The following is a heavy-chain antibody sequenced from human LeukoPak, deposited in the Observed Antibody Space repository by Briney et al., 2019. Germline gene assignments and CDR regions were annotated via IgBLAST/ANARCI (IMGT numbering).Heavy chain of an antibody. D-gene: IGHD3-22*01. CDR3: ARRYDSPNFYMDV. CDR1: GGSISSYY. J-gene: IGHJ6*03. Sequence: PSETLSLTCTVSGGSISSYYWSWIRQPPRKGLEWIGYIYYSGSTNYNPSLKSRVTISVDTSKNQFSLKLSSVTAADTAVYYCARRYDSPNFYMDVWGKGTTVTVSS. CDR2: IYYSGST. V-gene: IGHV4-59*08.